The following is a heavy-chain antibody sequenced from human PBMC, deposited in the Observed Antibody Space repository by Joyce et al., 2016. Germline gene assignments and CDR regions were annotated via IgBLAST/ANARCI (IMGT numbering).Heavy chain of an antibody. D-gene: IGHD3-10*02. CDR2: INEDAYTT. J-gene: IGHJ4*02. CDR1: GFIFNNYA. V-gene: IGHV3-23*01. CDR3: AKQMLGGVC. Sequence: ELRLLESGGGLVQPGGSLRLSCAASGFIFNNYAMNWVRQAPGKGLEWVSSINEDAYTTHYADSVKGRFIISRDNSKSTLYLQMNGLRAEDTALYYCAKQMLGGVCWGQGTLVTISS.